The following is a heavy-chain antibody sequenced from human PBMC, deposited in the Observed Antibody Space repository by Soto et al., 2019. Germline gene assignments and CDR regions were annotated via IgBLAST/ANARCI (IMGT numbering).Heavy chain of an antibody. V-gene: IGHV1-18*01. J-gene: IGHJ4*02. Sequence: QVQLVQSGAEVKKPGASVKVSCKASGYTFTSYGISWVRQAPGQGLEWMGWISAYNGNTNYAQKLQGRVTMTTDTSTSTADMELRSLRSDDTAVYYCARGVEVLWFGELFGGLDYWGQGTLVTVSS. D-gene: IGHD3-10*01. CDR1: GYTFTSYG. CDR2: ISAYNGNT. CDR3: ARGVEVLWFGELFGGLDY.